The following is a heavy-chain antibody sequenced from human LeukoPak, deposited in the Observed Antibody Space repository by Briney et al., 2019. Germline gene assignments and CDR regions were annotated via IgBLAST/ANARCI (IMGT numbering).Heavy chain of an antibody. CDR1: GFTFSSYW. CDR2: INKDGRST. V-gene: IGHV3-74*01. CDR3: ARPKDSGDSVVAFDS. Sequence: GGSLRLSCAASGFTFSSYWMHWVRQAPGKGLVWVSRINKDGRSTTYADSVKGRFTISRDNAENTLYLQLSSLRGEDTAVYYCARPKDSGDSVVAFDSWGQGTLVTVSS. J-gene: IGHJ4*02. D-gene: IGHD4-17*01.